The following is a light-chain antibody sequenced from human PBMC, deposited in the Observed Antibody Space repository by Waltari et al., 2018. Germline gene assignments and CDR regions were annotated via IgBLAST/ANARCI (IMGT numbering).Light chain of an antibody. Sequence: QSVLTQPPSVSGAPGQKVTISCTGRGSNIGAGHDVPWYQQLPRAAPKLLIYGSTSRPLGVPDRFFGATSGTSASLAITGLQAEDEGDYYCQSYDTSLSVVFGGGTKLTVL. V-gene: IGLV1-40*01. CDR1: GSNIGAGHD. J-gene: IGLJ3*02. CDR2: GST. CDR3: QSYDTSLSVV.